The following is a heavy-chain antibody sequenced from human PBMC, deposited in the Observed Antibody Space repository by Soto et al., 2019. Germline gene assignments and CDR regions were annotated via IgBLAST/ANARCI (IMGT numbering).Heavy chain of an antibody. J-gene: IGHJ6*04. CDR2: FYSGGKT. V-gene: IGHV3-53*04. CDR1: GFTVSSSY. Sequence: EVQLVESGGGLVQPGGSLRLSCSASGFTVSSSYINWVRQAPGKGLEWVSTFYSGGKTYYADSVKGRFTISRHSSENTLYLQMNSLRSEDTAVYYCARAGQYCTTVTCYPAAMGVWGEGTTVTVSS. CDR3: ARAGQYCTTVTCYPAAMGV. D-gene: IGHD2-8*01.